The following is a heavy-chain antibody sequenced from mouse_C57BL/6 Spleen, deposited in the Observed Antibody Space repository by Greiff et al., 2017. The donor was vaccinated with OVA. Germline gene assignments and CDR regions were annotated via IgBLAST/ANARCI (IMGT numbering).Heavy chain of an antibody. CDR1: GFSLPSYG. CDR2: LWSGGST. Sequence: VKLVESGPGLVQPSQSLSITCTVSGFSLPSYGVHWVRQSPGQGLEWLGVLWSGGSTDYNAAFISRLSSSKDNSKSQVFVKMNSQQADNTAIYYCARLPYYYAMDYGGQGTSVTVSA. V-gene: IGHV2-2*01. J-gene: IGHJ4*01. CDR3: ARLPYYYAMDY.